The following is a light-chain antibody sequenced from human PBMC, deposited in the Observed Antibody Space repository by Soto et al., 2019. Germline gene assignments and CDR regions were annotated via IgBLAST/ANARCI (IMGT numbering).Light chain of an antibody. V-gene: IGLV2-23*02. CDR1: SSDVGSYNL. Sequence: QSALTQPASVSGSPGQSITISCTGTSSDVGSYNLVSWYQQHPGKAPKLMIYEVSKRPSGVSNRFSGSKSGNTASLTISGLQTEYEADYYCCSYAGRDVVFGGGTKLTVL. CDR2: EVS. CDR3: CSYAGRDVV. J-gene: IGLJ2*01.